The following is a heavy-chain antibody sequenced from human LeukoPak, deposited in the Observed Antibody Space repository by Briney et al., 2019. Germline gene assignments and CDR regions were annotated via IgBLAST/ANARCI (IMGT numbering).Heavy chain of an antibody. CDR2: INHSGST. Sequence: SETLSLTCAVYGGSFSGYYWSWIRQPPGKGLEWIGEINHSGSTNYNPSLKSRVTISVDTSKNQFSLKLSSVTAADTAVYYCARGGLGSSTSRRALGYWGQGTLVTVSS. J-gene: IGHJ4*02. V-gene: IGHV4-34*01. CDR3: ARGGLGSSTSRRALGY. CDR1: GGSFSGYY. D-gene: IGHD2-2*01.